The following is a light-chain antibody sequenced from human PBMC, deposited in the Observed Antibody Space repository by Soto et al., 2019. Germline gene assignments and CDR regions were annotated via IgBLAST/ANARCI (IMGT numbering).Light chain of an antibody. CDR2: GAS. CDR1: QGIRSY. V-gene: IGKV1-9*01. Sequence: DIQLTQSPSFLSASVGDRVTITCRASQGIRSYLAWYQQRPGKAPELLIYGASTLRPGGASRFSGSGSGTEFPLTSSRLQPEEFATYFCQQLNTFPPFFTFGPGTKVDIK. J-gene: IGKJ3*01. CDR3: QQLNTFPPFFT.